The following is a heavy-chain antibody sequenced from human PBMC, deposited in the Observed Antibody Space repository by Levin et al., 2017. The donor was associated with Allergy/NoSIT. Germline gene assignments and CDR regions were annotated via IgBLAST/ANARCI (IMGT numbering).Heavy chain of an antibody. CDR3: AKESKIISTSCYIYYYGMDV. CDR1: GFTFDDYA. Sequence: SLKISCAASGFTFDDYAMHWVRQAPGKGLEWVSGISWNSGSIGYADSVKGRFTISRDNAKNSLYMQMNRLRAEDTALYYCAKESKIISTSCYIYYYGMDVWGQGTTVTV. V-gene: IGHV3-9*01. J-gene: IGHJ6*02. CDR2: ISWNSGSI. D-gene: IGHD2-2*02.